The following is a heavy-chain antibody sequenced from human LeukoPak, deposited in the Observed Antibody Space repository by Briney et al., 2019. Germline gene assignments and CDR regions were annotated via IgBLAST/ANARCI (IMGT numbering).Heavy chain of an antibody. V-gene: IGHV3-48*02. CDR1: GFTFSSYS. J-gene: IGHJ6*03. Sequence: PGGSLRLSCAASGFTFSSYSMNWVRPAPGKGLEWVSYISSSSSTIYYADSVKGRFTISRDNAKNSLYLQMNSLRDEDTAVYYCARDRDIVVVPAAPNMDVWGKGTTVTVSS. CDR3: ARDRDIVVVPAAPNMDV. CDR2: ISSSSSTI. D-gene: IGHD2-2*01.